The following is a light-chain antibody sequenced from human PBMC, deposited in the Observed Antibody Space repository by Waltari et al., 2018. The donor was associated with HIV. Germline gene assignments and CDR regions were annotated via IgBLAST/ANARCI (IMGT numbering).Light chain of an antibody. Sequence: EIVMTQSPATLSVSAGERVTLSCRASQSVNSNLALYQQKPGQAPRLLIYGASTRAAGIPARFSGSGSGTEFTLTISSLQSEDFAVYYCQRYNNWPPAWTFGQGTKVEIK. CDR1: QSVNSN. CDR2: GAS. CDR3: QRYNNWPPAWT. J-gene: IGKJ1*01. V-gene: IGKV3-15*01.